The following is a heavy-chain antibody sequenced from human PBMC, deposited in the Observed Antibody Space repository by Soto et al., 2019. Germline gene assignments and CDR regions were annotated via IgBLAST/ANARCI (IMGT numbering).Heavy chain of an antibody. J-gene: IGHJ5*02. CDR2: ISSSSSYI. CDR1: GFTFSSYS. V-gene: IGHV3-21*01. CDR3: ARDCAPDYDILTGYYLSLNWFDP. D-gene: IGHD3-9*01. Sequence: GGSLRLSCAASGFTFSSYSMNWVRQAPGKGLEWVSSISSSSSYIYYADSVKGRFTISRDNAKNSLYLQMNSLRAEDTAVYYCARDCAPDYDILTGYYLSLNWFDPWGQGTLVTVSS.